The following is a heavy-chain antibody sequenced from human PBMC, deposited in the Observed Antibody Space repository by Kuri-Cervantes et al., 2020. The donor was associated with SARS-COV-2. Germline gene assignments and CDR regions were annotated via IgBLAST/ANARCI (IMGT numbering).Heavy chain of an antibody. D-gene: IGHD4-17*01. CDR1: GCTFTSYG. CDR3: ARVPSPPRHTYCDSYFDY. J-gene: IGHJ4*02. V-gene: IGHV1-18*01. CDR2: ISAYNGNT. Sequence: ASVKVSCKASGCTFTSYGISWVRQAPGQGLEWMGWISAYNGNTNYAQKLQGRVTMTTDTSTSTAYMELRSLRSDDPAVYYCARVPSPPRHTYCDSYFDYWGQGTLVTVSS.